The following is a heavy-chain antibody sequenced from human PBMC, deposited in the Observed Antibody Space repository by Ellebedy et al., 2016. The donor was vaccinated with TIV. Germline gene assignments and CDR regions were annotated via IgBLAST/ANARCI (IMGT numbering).Heavy chain of an antibody. Sequence: SETLSLXCSVSGGSVSISGYYWGWIRQSPGKGLEWIGSLDYRGTTYYNPSLERRVTTSQDTSKSQFSLRLTSVTAADTAVYYCARQSHYYGVDVWGQGTTVIVS. CDR1: GGSVSISGYY. V-gene: IGHV4-39*07. J-gene: IGHJ6*02. CDR2: LDYRGTT. CDR3: ARQSHYYGVDV.